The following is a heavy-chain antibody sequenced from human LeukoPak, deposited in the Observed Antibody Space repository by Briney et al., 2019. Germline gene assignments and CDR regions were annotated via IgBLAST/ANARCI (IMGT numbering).Heavy chain of an antibody. CDR2: ISYDGSNK. Sequence: PGRSLRLSCAASGFTFSSYAMHWVRQAPGKGLEWVAVISYDGSNKYYADSVKGRFTISRDNSKNTLYLQMNSLRTEDTAVYYCAKDLADRYSLEHWGQGTMVTVPS. CDR1: GFTFSSYA. V-gene: IGHV3-30-3*01. CDR3: AKDLADRYSLEH. J-gene: IGHJ4*02. D-gene: IGHD2-15*01.